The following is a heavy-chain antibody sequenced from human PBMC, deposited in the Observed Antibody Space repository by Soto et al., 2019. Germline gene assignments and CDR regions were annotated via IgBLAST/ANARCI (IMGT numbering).Heavy chain of an antibody. CDR3: ATLRVPDY. CDR2: ISYDGSNK. D-gene: IGHD3-10*01. V-gene: IGHV3-30*03. J-gene: IGHJ4*02. Sequence: LRLSCAASGFTFSSYGMHWVRQAPGKGLEWVAVISYDGSNKYYADSVKGRFTISRDNSKNTLYLQMNSLRAEDTAVYYCATLRVPDYWGQGTLVTVSS. CDR1: GFTFSSYG.